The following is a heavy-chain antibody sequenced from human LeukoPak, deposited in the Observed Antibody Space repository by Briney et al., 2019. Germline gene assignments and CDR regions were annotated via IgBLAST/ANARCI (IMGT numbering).Heavy chain of an antibody. CDR3: AGRRAVAGSPFDY. D-gene: IGHD6-19*01. V-gene: IGHV5-51*01. J-gene: IGHJ4*02. Sequence: GESLKISCKGSGYSFTSYWIGWVRQMPGKGVEWVGIIYPGDSDTRYSPSFQGQVTISADKSISTAYLQWSSLKASDTAMYYCAGRRAVAGSPFDYWGQGTLVTVSS. CDR1: GYSFTSYW. CDR2: IYPGDSDT.